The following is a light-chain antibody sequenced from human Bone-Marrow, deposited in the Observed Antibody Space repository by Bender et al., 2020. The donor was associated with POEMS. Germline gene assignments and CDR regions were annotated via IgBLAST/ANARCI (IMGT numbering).Light chain of an antibody. J-gene: IGLJ1*01. Sequence: QSALTQPRSVSGSPGQLVTISCSGSSTNVGRYNYISWYRQHPGEPPKLIIYDVTQRPSGVPDRFSASKSGNTASLTISGLQTEDEADYYCCAYAGSYAYVFGTGTKVTVL. CDR1: STNVGRYNY. V-gene: IGLV2-11*01. CDR2: DVT. CDR3: CAYAGSYAYV.